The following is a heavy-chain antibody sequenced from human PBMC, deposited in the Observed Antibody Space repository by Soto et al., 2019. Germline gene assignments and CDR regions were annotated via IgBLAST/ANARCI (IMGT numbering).Heavy chain of an antibody. J-gene: IGHJ4*02. CDR1: GLTLSSYD. D-gene: IGHD3-22*01. Sequence: EVQLLESGGGLVQPGGSLRLSCAVSGLTLSSYDMRWVRQAPGKGLEWVSAISGSGGSTYYADSVKGRFTVSKHNSKNTLYLQRDSVRAEDTAVYYCAKDPRYKYAGSGKVGLDYWGQGTLVTVSS. CDR3: AKDPRYKYAGSGKVGLDY. V-gene: IGHV3-23*01. CDR2: ISGSGGST.